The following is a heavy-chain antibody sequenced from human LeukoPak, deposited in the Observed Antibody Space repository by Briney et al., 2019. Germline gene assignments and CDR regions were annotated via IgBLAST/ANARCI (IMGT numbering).Heavy chain of an antibody. CDR2: IYHTGSP. V-gene: IGHV4-4*02. CDR3: ARGQPYYFDY. D-gene: IGHD1-14*01. J-gene: IGHJ4*02. Sequence: SETLSLTCTVSVGSISSSAWLSWVRQPPGKGLEWIGEIYHTGSPNYNPSLKSRATISIDRSKNQFFLKLNSVTAADTAVYYCARGQPYYFDYWGQGILVTVSS. CDR1: VGSISSSAW.